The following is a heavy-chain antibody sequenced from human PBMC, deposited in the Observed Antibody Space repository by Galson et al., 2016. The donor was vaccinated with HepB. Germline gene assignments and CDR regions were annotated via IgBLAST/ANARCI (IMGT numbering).Heavy chain of an antibody. CDR2: MNPNSANT. CDR3: ARAVRGSLLSHP. CDR1: GYTFSSYD. V-gene: IGHV1-8*01. Sequence: SVKVSCKASGYTFSSYDITWVRQATGQGLEWMGWMNPNSANTGYAQHFQGRVTMTRDSSISTAYMELSSLRSEDTAVYYCARAVRGSLLSHPWGQGTLVTVSS. D-gene: IGHD3-22*01. J-gene: IGHJ5*02.